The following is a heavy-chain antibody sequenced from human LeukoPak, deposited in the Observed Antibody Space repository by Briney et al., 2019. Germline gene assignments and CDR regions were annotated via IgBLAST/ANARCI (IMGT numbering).Heavy chain of an antibody. D-gene: IGHD6-6*01. CDR2: ISAYNGNT. V-gene: IGHV1-18*01. CDR3: ARERNRIAARWFDP. J-gene: IGHJ5*02. Sequence: ASVKVSCKASGYTFTSYGISWVRQAPGQGLEWMRWISAYNGNTNYAQKLQGRVTMTTDTSTSTAYMELRSLRSDDTAVYYCARERNRIAARWFDPWGQGTLVTVSS. CDR1: GYTFTSYG.